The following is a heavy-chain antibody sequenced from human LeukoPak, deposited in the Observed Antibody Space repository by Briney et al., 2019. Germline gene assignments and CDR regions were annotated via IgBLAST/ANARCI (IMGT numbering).Heavy chain of an antibody. J-gene: IGHJ6*02. Sequence: GGSLRLSCAASGFTFSSYAMHWVRQAPGKGLEWVAVISYDGSNKYYADSVKGRFTISRDNSKNTLYLQMNSLRAEDTAVYYCARRRYSYGYSYYYYGMDVWGQGTTVTVSS. V-gene: IGHV3-30-3*01. CDR3: ARRRYSYGYSYYYYGMDV. CDR1: GFTFSSYA. CDR2: ISYDGSNK. D-gene: IGHD5-18*01.